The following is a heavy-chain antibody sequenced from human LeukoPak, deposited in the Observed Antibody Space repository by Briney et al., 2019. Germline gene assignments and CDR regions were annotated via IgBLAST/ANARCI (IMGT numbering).Heavy chain of an antibody. CDR3: ATHKSSGWYVY. J-gene: IGHJ4*02. CDR2: ISSSGTTI. Sequence: GGSLRLSCAASGFTFSNYAMSWIRQAPGKGLEWVSYISSSGTTIYYADSVKGRFTISRDNAKNSLHLQMNSLRAEDTAVYYCATHKSSGWYVYWGQGTLVTVSS. CDR1: GFTFSNYA. D-gene: IGHD6-19*01. V-gene: IGHV3-11*01.